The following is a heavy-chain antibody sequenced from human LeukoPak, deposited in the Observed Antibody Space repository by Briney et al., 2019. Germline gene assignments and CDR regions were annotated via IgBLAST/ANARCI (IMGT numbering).Heavy chain of an antibody. CDR2: ISASGDST. V-gene: IGHV3-23*01. J-gene: IGHJ4*02. D-gene: IGHD6-13*01. CDR1: GFTFSTYA. CDR3: ASPDTPLAVSHSGAWYYFDY. Sequence: PGGSLRLSCAASGFTFSTYAMSWVRQAPGKGLEWVSVISASGDSTYYADSVKSRFTISRDKFKNTLFLQMNSLRAEDTAVYFCASPDTPLAVSHSGAWYYFDYWGEGTLVTVSS.